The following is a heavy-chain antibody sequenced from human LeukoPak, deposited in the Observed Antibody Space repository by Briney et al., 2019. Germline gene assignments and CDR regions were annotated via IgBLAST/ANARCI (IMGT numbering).Heavy chain of an antibody. D-gene: IGHD3-22*01. Sequence: GASVEVSCKASGYTFTSYGISWVRQAPGQGLEWMGWISAYNGNTNYAQKLQGRVTMTTDTSTSTAYMELRSLRSDDTAVYYCARDVGVDYYDSSGLAPLMNYWGQGTLVTVSS. CDR2: ISAYNGNT. CDR3: ARDVGVDYYDSSGLAPLMNY. V-gene: IGHV1-18*01. CDR1: GYTFTSYG. J-gene: IGHJ4*02.